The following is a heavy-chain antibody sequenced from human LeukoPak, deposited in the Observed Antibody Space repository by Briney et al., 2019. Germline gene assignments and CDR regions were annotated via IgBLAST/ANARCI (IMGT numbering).Heavy chain of an antibody. CDR3: ARGVHIAAAQYGY. CDR2: IYYSGTT. J-gene: IGHJ4*02. Sequence: PSETLSLTCTVSGGSISSYYWSWIRQPPGKGLEWIGYIYYSGTTNYNPSLKSRVTISVDTSKNQFSLKLSSVTAADTAVYYCARGVHIAAAQYGYWGQGTLVTVSS. V-gene: IGHV4-59*01. CDR1: GGSISSYY. D-gene: IGHD6-13*01.